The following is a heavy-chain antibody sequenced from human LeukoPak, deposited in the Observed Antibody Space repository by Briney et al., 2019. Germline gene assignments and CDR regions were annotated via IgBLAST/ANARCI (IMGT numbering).Heavy chain of an antibody. J-gene: IGHJ4*02. CDR1: GGTFSSYA. CDR2: INTQSGGT. CDR3: ARVQCCDVGTSFLFDY. V-gene: IGHV1-2*02. Sequence: ASVKVSCTASGGTFSSYAISWVRQAPGQGLEWMGWINTQSGGTRYAQNFQGRVSMTRDTSISTAYMELSSLTSDDTAVFYCARVQCCDVGTSFLFDYWGQGTLVTVSS. D-gene: IGHD1-1*01.